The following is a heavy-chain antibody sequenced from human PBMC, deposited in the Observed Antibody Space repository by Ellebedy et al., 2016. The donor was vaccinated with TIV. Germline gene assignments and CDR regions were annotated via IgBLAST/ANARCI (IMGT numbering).Heavy chain of an antibody. D-gene: IGHD1-26*01. Sequence: PGGSLRLSCAASGFTFSDYYMSWIRQAPGKGLEWVSYISSSSSTIYYADSVKGRFTISRDNAKNSLYLQMNSLRAEDTAVYYCARAILRATRGPVDYWGQGTLVTVSS. CDR1: GFTFSDYY. CDR3: ARAILRATRGPVDY. V-gene: IGHV3-11*04. CDR2: ISSSSSTI. J-gene: IGHJ4*02.